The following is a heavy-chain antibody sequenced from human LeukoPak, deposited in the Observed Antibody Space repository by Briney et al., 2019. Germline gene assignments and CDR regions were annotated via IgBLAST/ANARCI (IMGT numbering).Heavy chain of an antibody. J-gene: IGHJ3*02. CDR1: GYTFTDYY. D-gene: IGHD1-26*01. V-gene: IGHV1-69-2*01. CDR3: ATKKEPYDAFDI. CDR2: VDPEDGET. Sequence: ASVKISCKVSGYTFTDYYMHWVQQAPGKGLEWMGLVDPEDGETIYAEKFQGRVTIPADTSTDTAYMELSSLRSEDTAVYYCATKKEPYDAFDIWGQGTMVTVSS.